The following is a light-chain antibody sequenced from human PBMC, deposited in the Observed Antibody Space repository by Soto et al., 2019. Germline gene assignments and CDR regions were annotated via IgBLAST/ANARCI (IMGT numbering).Light chain of an antibody. Sequence: EIVLSQSPVTLSMSAGERATLSCRASQSLSSSSLAWYQQKPGQAPRRLISGASSRAADIPDRFSGSGSGTDFTLTINRLEPEDFAVYYCQQYDSSPRTFGQGTKVDIK. CDR1: QSLSSSS. J-gene: IGKJ1*01. CDR2: GAS. V-gene: IGKV3-20*01. CDR3: QQYDSSPRT.